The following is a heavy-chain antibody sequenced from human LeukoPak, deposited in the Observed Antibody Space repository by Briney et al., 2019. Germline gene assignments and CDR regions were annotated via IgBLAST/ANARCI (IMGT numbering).Heavy chain of an antibody. D-gene: IGHD6-13*01. Sequence: GGSLRLSCVASGFTFSSYGMHWVRQAPGKGLEWVAFVRYYGSNKYYADSVKGRFTISRDNSKNTMYLQMNSLRVEDTAVYYCAKDRGSSWTFDYWGQGTLVTVSS. V-gene: IGHV3-30*02. CDR1: GFTFSSYG. J-gene: IGHJ4*02. CDR2: VRYYGSNK. CDR3: AKDRGSSWTFDY.